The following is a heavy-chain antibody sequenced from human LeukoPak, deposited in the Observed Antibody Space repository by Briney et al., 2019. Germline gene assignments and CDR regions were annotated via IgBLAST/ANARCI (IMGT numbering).Heavy chain of an antibody. V-gene: IGHV3-21*01. CDR2: ISSNNRYI. D-gene: IGHD4-17*01. CDR3: ARAGGSTVSHSDY. CDR1: GFTFSSYW. J-gene: IGHJ4*02. Sequence: GGSLRLSCAASGFTFSSYWMSWVRQAPGKGLEWVSSISSNNRYIYYADSVKGRFTISRDNAKNSLYLQMNSLRAEDTAVYYCARAGGSTVSHSDYWGQGTLVTVSS.